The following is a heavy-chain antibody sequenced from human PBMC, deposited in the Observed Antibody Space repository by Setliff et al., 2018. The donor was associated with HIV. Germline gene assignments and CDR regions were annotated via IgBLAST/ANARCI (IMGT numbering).Heavy chain of an antibody. CDR1: GYTVTELS. CDR3: ARTPNDILTGYIPYYYYYGMDV. Sequence: ASVKVSCKVSGYTVTELSINWVRQAPGKGPEWMGWINAGYGNTKYSQKFQGRVTITRDASASTAYMELSSLRSEDTAVYYCARTPNDILTGYIPYYYYYGMDVWGQGTTVTVSS. J-gene: IGHJ6*02. V-gene: IGHV1-3*01. D-gene: IGHD3-9*01. CDR2: INAGYGNT.